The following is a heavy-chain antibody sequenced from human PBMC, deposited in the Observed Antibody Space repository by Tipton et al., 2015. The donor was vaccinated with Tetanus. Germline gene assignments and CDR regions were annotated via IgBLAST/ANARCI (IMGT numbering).Heavy chain of an antibody. V-gene: IGHV3-30-3*01. CDR3: AREGVVATTNYYYYYGMDV. CDR1: GFTFSSYA. CDR2: ISYDGSNK. Sequence: SLRLSCAASGFTFSSYAMHWVRQAPGKGLEWVAVISYDGSNKYYADSVKGRFTISRDNSKNTLYLQMNSLRAEDTAVYYCAREGVVATTNYYYYYGMDVWGQGTTVTVSS. D-gene: IGHD5-12*01. J-gene: IGHJ6*02.